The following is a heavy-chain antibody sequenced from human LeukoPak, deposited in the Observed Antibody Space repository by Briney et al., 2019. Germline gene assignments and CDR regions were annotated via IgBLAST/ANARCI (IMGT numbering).Heavy chain of an antibody. CDR2: IYYSGST. V-gene: IGHV4-59*12. D-gene: IGHD6-6*01. Sequence: SETLSLTCTVSGGSISSYYWSWIRQPPGKGLEWIGYIYYSGSTNYNPSLKSRVTISVDTSKNQFSLKLSSVTAADTAVYYCAREGGIASRPWAFDIWGQGTKVAVSS. J-gene: IGHJ3*02. CDR3: AREGGIASRPWAFDI. CDR1: GGSISSYY.